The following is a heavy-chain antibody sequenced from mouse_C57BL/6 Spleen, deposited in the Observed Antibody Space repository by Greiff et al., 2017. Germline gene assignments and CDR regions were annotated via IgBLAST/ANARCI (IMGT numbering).Heavy chain of an antibody. V-gene: IGHV1-80*01. CDR3: ACPAGTAQATLAMDY. CDR1: GYAFSSYW. J-gene: IGHJ4*01. Sequence: QVQLKEPGAELVKPGASVKISCKASGYAFSSYWMNWVKQRPGKGLEWIGQIYPGDGDTNYNGKFKGKATLTADKSSSPAYMQLSRLTSEDSAVYVWACPAGTAQATLAMDYWGKGTSVTVSS. CDR2: IYPGDGDT. D-gene: IGHD3-2*02.